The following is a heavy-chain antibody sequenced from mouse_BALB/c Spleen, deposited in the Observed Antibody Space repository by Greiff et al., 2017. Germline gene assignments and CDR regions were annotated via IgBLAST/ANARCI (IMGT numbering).Heavy chain of an antibody. CDR3: AAYDGYYRFAY. CDR1: GFNIKDTY. V-gene: IGHV14-3*02. CDR2: IDPANGNT. Sequence: EVKLVESGAELVKPGASVKLSCTASGFNIKDTYMHWVKQRPEQGLEWIGRIDPANGNTKYDPKFQGKATITADTSSNTAYLQLSSLTSEDTAVYYCAAYDGYYRFAYWGQGTLVTVSA. D-gene: IGHD2-3*01. J-gene: IGHJ3*01.